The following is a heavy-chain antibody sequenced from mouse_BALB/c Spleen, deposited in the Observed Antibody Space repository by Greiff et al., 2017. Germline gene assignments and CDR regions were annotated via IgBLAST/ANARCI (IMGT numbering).Heavy chain of an antibody. V-gene: IGHV14-3*02. J-gene: IGHJ4*01. Sequence: VHVKQSGAELVKPGASVKLSCTASGFNIKDTYMHWVKQRPEQGLEWIGRIDPANGNTKYDPKFQGKATITADTSSNTAYLQLSSLTSEDTAVYYCARGRMILYAMDYWGQGTSVTVSS. D-gene: IGHD2-3*01. CDR1: GFNIKDTY. CDR3: ARGRMILYAMDY. CDR2: IDPANGNT.